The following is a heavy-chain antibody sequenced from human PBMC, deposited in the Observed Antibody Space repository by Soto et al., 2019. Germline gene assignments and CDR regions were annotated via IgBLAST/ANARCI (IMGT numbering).Heavy chain of an antibody. Sequence: QITLRESGPTLVKPTQTLTLTCTFSGFSLSTSGMGVGWIRQPPGKALEWLALIYWDDDKRYSPSLKSKLTITKDTSKNQVVLTMTNMDPVDTAKYYCALSTTVRTTYPFDICGQGTMVPVSS. V-gene: IGHV2-5*02. CDR1: GFSLSTSGMG. CDR3: ALSTTVRTTYPFDI. J-gene: IGHJ3*02. CDR2: IYWDDDK. D-gene: IGHD4-17*01.